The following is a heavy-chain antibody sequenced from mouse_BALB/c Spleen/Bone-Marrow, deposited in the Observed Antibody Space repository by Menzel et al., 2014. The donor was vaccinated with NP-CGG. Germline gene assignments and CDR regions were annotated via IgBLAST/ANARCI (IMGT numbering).Heavy chain of an antibody. CDR2: IAPANGNT. V-gene: IGHV14-3*02. CDR1: GFNIKDAY. D-gene: IGHD1-3*01. CDR3: ARSPGEVNY. J-gene: IGHJ3*01. Sequence: VQLQQSGAELVKPGASVKLSCTASGFNIKDAYMHWVKQRPAQGLEWTGRIAPANGNTEYDPKFLDKATITADTSSNTAYLQLSSLTSEDTAVYYCARSPGEVNYWGQGTLVTVSA.